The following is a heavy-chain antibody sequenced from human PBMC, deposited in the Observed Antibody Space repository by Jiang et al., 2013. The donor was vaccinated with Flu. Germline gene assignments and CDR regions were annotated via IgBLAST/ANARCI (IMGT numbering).Heavy chain of an antibody. CDR2: FYYTGTA. CDR3: ARDPEDPRSSPD. CDR1: GASITSSY. D-gene: IGHD6-13*01. J-gene: IGHJ4*02. V-gene: IGHV4-59*01. Sequence: GPGLVKPSETLSLTCTVSGASITSSYWSWIRQPPGKGLEWIGHFYYTGTAYYNPSLKSRVSMSTDTTKNHLSLKLTSATAADTAVYYCARDPEDPRSSPDWGQGTLVTVSS.